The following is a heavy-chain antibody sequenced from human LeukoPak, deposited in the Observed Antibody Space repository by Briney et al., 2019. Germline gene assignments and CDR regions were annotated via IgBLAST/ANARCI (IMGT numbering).Heavy chain of an antibody. CDR2: ISGGST. V-gene: IGHV3-38-3*01. D-gene: IGHD3-22*01. Sequence: GGSLRLSCAASGFTVSSNEMSWVRQAPGKGLEWVSLISGGSTYYADSVKGRFTISRDNAKNSLYLQMNSLRAEDTAVYYCARGVVVIGFDYWGQGTLVTVSS. CDR3: ARGVVVIGFDY. CDR1: GFTVSSNE. J-gene: IGHJ4*02.